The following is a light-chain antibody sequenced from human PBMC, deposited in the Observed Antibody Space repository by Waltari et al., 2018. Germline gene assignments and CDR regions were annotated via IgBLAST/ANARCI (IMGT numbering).Light chain of an antibody. CDR3: FSYAGSNSFD. V-gene: IGLV2-23*03. J-gene: IGLJ2*01. CDR2: DGS. Sequence: QSALTQPASVSGSPGQSITVSCTGTSNDIGSYNFVSWYQQHPGRAPKLMIYDGSERTLGFSNRFAGFKSGNASSRTISGLQAEDAADYYCFSYAGSNSFDFGGGTKLTVL. CDR1: SNDIGSYNF.